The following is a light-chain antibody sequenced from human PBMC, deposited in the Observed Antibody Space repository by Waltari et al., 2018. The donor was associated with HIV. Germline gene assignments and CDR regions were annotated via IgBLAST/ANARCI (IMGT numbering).Light chain of an antibody. CDR2: DDR. V-gene: IGLV3-21*02. CDR1: NIGSKS. CDR3: QVWDSSSDVV. J-gene: IGLJ2*01. Sequence: SYVLTQPPSVSVAPGQTARITCGGNNIGSKSVTWYQQKPGPAPVLVVYDDRDRPSGIPERFSGSNSGNTATLTISRVEAGDEADYYCQVWDSSSDVVFGGGTKLTVL.